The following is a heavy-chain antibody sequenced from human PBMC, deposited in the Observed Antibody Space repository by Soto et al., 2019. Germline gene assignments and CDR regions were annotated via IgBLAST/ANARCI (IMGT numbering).Heavy chain of an antibody. J-gene: IGHJ4*02. CDR3: ARVPIGKYGVWNY. CDR1: GFTFSSYW. CDR2: INPDGSIT. Sequence: EEQLVESGGGLVQPGGSLRLSCAAAGFTFSSYWMHWVRQAPGKGLVWVSRINPDGSITTYADSVKGRFTISRDNAKKTLYLQMNSLRGDDTAVYYCARVPIGKYGVWNYWGQGTLVTVSS. D-gene: IGHD2-8*01. V-gene: IGHV3-74*01.